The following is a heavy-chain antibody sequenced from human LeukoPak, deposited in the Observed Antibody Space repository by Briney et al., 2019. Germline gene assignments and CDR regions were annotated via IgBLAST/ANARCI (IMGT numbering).Heavy chain of an antibody. J-gene: IGHJ4*02. V-gene: IGHV4-59*12. CDR3: ARRYGSGSSGTFDY. D-gene: IGHD3-10*01. CDR2: IYYSGST. Sequence: SETLSLTCTVSGGSISSYYWSWIRQPPGKGLEWIAYIYYSGSTNYNPSLKSRVNISVDTSKNQFSLKLSSVTAADTAVYYCARRYGSGSSGTFDYWGQGTLVTVSS. CDR1: GGSISSYY.